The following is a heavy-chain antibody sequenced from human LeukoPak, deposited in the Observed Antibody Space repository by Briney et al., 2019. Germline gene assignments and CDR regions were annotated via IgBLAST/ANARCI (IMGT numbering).Heavy chain of an antibody. V-gene: IGHV4-39*01. CDR2: IYYSGST. J-gene: IGHJ4*02. D-gene: IGHD3-10*01. CDR3: ARLYGSGRAIDY. Sequence: SETLSLTCTVSGGSISSSSYYWGWIRQPPGKGLEWIGSIYYSGSTYYNPSLKSRVTISVDTSKNQFSLKLSSVTAADTAVYYCARLYGSGRAIDYWGQGALVTVSS. CDR1: GGSISSSSYY.